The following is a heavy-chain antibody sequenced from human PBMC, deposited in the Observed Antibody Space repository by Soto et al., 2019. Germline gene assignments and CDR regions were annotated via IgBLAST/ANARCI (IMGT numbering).Heavy chain of an antibody. V-gene: IGHV1-18*01. CDR2: ISAYNGNT. CDR3: ARSRAHCSSTSCYGCDY. CDR1: GYTFTSYG. Sequence: GASVKVSCKASGYTFTSYGISWVRQAPGQGLEWMGWISAYNGNTNYAQKLQGRVTMTTDTSTSTAYMELRSLRSDDTAVYYCARSRAHCSSTSCYGCDYWGQGTLVTVSS. D-gene: IGHD2-2*01. J-gene: IGHJ4*02.